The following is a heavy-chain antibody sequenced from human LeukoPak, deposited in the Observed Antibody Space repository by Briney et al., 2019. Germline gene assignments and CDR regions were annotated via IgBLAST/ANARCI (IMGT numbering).Heavy chain of an antibody. V-gene: IGHV3-30*03. J-gene: IGHJ3*02. CDR3: ARGPRDIVVVPTI. CDR1: GFTFSSYG. CDR2: ISYDGSNK. D-gene: IGHD2-2*01. Sequence: GGSLRLSCAASGFTFSSYGMHWVRQAPGKGLEWVGVISYDGSNKYYADSVKGRFTISRDNSKNTLYLQMNSLRAEDTAVYYCARGPRDIVVVPTIWGQGTMVTVSS.